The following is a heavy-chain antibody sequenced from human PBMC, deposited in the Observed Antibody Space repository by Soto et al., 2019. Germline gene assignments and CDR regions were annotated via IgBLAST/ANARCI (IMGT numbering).Heavy chain of an antibody. D-gene: IGHD3-10*01. Sequence: PSETLSLACAVYGGSFRGYYWSWIRQPPGKGLEWIGEINHSGSTNYNPSLKSRVTISVDTSKNQFSLKLSSVTAADTAVYYCARGPGRSPDYYGSGSYVYYYGMDVWGQGTTVTVSS. V-gene: IGHV4-34*01. J-gene: IGHJ6*02. CDR2: INHSGST. CDR3: ARGPGRSPDYYGSGSYVYYYGMDV. CDR1: GGSFRGYY.